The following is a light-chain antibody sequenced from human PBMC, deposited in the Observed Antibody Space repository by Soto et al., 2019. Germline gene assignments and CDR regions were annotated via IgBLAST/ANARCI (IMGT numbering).Light chain of an antibody. Sequence: QSALTQPASVSGSPGQSITISCTGTSSDVGGYNFVSWFQQHPGKAPKLLIYDVNSRPSGVSDRFSGSKSGNTASLTISGLQAEDEADYYCSSYASSGTGVFGGGTQLTVL. CDR1: SSDVGGYNF. CDR2: DVN. J-gene: IGLJ3*02. V-gene: IGLV2-14*01. CDR3: SSYASSGTGV.